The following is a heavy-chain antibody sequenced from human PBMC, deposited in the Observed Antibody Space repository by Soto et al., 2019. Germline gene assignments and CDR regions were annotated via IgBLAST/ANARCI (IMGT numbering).Heavy chain of an antibody. CDR3: ARDLVPGYTGFSDY. V-gene: IGHV1-18*01. D-gene: IGHD5-12*01. CDR2: ISAYNGNT. CDR1: GYTFTSYG. Sequence: ASVKVSCKASGYTFTSYGLSWVRQAPGQGLEWMGWISAYNGNTNFAQKLQGRVSLTTDTSSTTAYMELRSLTSDDTAVYYCARDLVPGYTGFSDYWGQGTLVTVSS. J-gene: IGHJ4*02.